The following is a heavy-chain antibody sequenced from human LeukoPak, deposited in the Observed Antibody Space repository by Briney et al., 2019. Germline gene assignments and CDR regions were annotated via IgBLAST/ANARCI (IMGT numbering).Heavy chain of an antibody. J-gene: IGHJ4*02. CDR1: GYTFTSYY. V-gene: IGHV1-46*01. D-gene: IGHD3-22*01. CDR2: ISPSGGST. CDR3: ARGPLYYYDSSGPFDY. Sequence: ASVKVSCKASGYTFTSYYMHWVRQAPGQGLEWMGIISPSGGSTSYAQKFQGRVTMTRDTSTSTVYMELSSLRSEDTAVYYCARGPLYYYDSSGPFDYWGQGTLVTVSS.